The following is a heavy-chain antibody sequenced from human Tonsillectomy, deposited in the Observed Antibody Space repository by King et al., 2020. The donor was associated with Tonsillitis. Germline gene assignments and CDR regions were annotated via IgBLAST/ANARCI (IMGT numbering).Heavy chain of an antibody. CDR2: ISYSSSYI. CDR1: GFTFSSYN. CDR3: ARGVLNTSWGMDV. Sequence: VQLVESGGGLVKPGGSLRLSCAASGFTFSSYNMNWVRQAPGKGLEWVSSISYSSSYIYYADSVKGRFTISRDNAKNSLYLQMNRLRAEDTAVYYCARGVLNTSWGMDVWGQGTTVTVSS. J-gene: IGHJ6*02. D-gene: IGHD2-2*01. V-gene: IGHV3-21*01.